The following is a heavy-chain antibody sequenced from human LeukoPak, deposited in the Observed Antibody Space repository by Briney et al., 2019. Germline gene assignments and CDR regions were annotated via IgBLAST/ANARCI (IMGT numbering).Heavy chain of an antibody. CDR2: ISSSSSYI. D-gene: IGHD6-19*01. V-gene: IGHV3-21*01. CDR3: ARDRDSSGAFDI. Sequence: PGGSLRLSCAASGFTFSSYSMNWVRQAPGQGLEWVSTISSSSSYIYYADSVKGRFTISRDSAKNSLYLQMNSLRAEDTAVYYCARDRDSSGAFDIWGQGTMVTVSS. J-gene: IGHJ3*02. CDR1: GFTFSSYS.